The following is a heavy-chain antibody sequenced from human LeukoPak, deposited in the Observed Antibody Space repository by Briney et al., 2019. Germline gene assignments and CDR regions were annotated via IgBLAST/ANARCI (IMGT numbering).Heavy chain of an antibody. J-gene: IGHJ4*02. D-gene: IGHD6-19*01. CDR3: AREDGATHPIAVAANGWVDY. Sequence: GVLXLSCAASXXXXXXYXXNXXRQAXXXXXXXVSXIXXXXXXIYYADSVKGRFTISRDNAKNSLYLQMNSLRAEDTAVYYCAREDGATHPIAVAANGWVDYWGQGTLVTVSS. CDR1: XXXXXXYX. CDR2: IXXXXXXI. V-gene: IGHV3-21*01.